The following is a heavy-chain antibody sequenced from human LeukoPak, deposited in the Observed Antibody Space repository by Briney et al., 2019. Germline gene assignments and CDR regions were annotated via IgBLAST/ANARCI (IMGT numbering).Heavy chain of an antibody. Sequence: SETLSLTCTVSGGSISSYYWSWIRQPPGKGLEWIGYIYYSGSTYYNPSLKSRVTISVDTSKNQFSLKLSSVTAADTAVYYCARDLGGDVLLWFGELSDAFDIWGQGTMATVSS. CDR1: GGSISSYY. V-gene: IGHV4-59*12. CDR3: ARDLGGDVLLWFGELSDAFDI. J-gene: IGHJ3*02. D-gene: IGHD3-10*01. CDR2: IYYSGST.